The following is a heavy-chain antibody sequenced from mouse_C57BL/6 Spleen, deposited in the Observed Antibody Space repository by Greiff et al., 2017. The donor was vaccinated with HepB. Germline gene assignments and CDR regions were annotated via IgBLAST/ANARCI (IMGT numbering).Heavy chain of an antibody. J-gene: IGHJ2*01. Sequence: VQLQQPGAELVMPGASVKLSCKASGYTFTSYWMHWVKQRPGQGLEWIGEIDPSDSYTNYNQKFKGKSTLTVDKSSSTAYMQLSSLTSEDSAVYDCARRYGYDEGGLFDYWGQGTTLTVSS. CDR3: ARRYGYDEGGLFDY. CDR1: GYTFTSYW. V-gene: IGHV1-69*01. D-gene: IGHD2-2*01. CDR2: IDPSDSYT.